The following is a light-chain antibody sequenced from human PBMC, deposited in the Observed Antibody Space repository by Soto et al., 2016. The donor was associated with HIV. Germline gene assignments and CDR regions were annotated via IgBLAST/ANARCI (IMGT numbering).Light chain of an antibody. J-gene: IGLJ3*02. CDR3: QVWDSGTVV. CDR2: QDI. V-gene: IGLV3-1*01. CDR1: KLEDKY. Sequence: SYELIQPPSVSVSPGRTASITCSGHKLEDKYVHWYLQKPGQSPVVVINQDIKRSSGIPERFSGSNSGNTATLTISGTQGMDEADYYCQVWDSGTVVFGGGTKLTVL.